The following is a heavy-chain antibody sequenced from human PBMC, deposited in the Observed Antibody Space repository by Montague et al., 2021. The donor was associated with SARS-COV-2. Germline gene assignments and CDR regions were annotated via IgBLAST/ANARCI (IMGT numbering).Heavy chain of an antibody. J-gene: IGHJ4*02. D-gene: IGHD2-15*01. CDR2: IYSGGST. Sequence: SLRLSCAASGLIVSSNYMHWVRQAPGKGLEWVSVIYSGGSTYYADSVKGRFTISRDNSKNTPYLQMNNLSAEDTAVYYCARGGSGGSCYSPPCYFDYWGQGTLVTVSS. CDR1: GLIVSSNY. CDR3: ARGGSGGSCYSPPCYFDY. V-gene: IGHV3-53*01.